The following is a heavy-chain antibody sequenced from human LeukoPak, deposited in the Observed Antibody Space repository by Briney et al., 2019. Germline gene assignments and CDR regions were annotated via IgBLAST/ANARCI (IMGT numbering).Heavy chain of an antibody. CDR3: AKGGSTNFYYGDV. CDR2: FYYSGST. CDR1: GGSISSYY. Sequence: SETLSLTCTVSGGSISSYYWSWIRQPPGKGLEWIGYFYYSGSTNYNPSLKSRVTISVDTSKNQFSLKLSSVTAADTAVYYCAKGGSTNFYYGDVWGQGTTVTVSS. D-gene: IGHD2/OR15-2a*01. V-gene: IGHV4-59*01. J-gene: IGHJ6*02.